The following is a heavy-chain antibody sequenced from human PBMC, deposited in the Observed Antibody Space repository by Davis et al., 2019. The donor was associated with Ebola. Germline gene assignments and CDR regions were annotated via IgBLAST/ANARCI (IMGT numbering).Heavy chain of an antibody. Sequence: SETLSLTCTVSGGSISSSSYYWGWIRQPPGKGLEWIGSIYYSGSTDSNPSLKSRVTISVDTSKNQLSLKLSSVTAADTAVYYCARRKVYYDSSGYWHGAFDIWGQGTMVTVSS. D-gene: IGHD3-22*01. CDR3: ARRKVYYDSSGYWHGAFDI. V-gene: IGHV4-39*01. CDR1: GGSISSSSYY. CDR2: IYYSGST. J-gene: IGHJ3*02.